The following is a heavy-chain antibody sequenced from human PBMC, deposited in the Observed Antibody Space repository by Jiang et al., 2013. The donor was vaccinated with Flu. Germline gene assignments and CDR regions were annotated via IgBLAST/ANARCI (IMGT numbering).Heavy chain of an antibody. CDR1: GGSISSYY. D-gene: IGHD2-15*01. CDR3: ASARSGQHWYFDL. CDR2: IYYSGST. V-gene: IGHV4-59*08. Sequence: PSETLSLTCTVSGGSISSYYWSWIRQPPGKGLEWIGYIYYSGSTNYNPSLKSRVTISVDTSKNQFSLKLSSVTAADTAVYYCASARSGQHWYFDLWGRGTLVTVSS. J-gene: IGHJ2*01.